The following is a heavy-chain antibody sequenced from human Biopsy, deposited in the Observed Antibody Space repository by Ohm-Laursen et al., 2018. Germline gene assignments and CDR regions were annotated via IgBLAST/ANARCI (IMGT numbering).Heavy chain of an antibody. Sequence: SETLSLTCTVSGVSLSSYSWSWIRQPAGKGLEWIGQIYTSGITNYNPSLKSRVTMSVDTSKNKFSLRVSSVTAADTAVYYCARDRGRRGWFDPWGQGTLVTVSS. J-gene: IGHJ5*02. D-gene: IGHD1-14*01. V-gene: IGHV4-4*07. CDR2: IYTSGIT. CDR3: ARDRGRRGWFDP. CDR1: GVSLSSYS.